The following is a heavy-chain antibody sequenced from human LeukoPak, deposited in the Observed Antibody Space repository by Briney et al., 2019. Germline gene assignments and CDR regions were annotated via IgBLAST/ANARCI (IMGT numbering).Heavy chain of an antibody. Sequence: SQTLSLTCAISGDSVSTNSSWNWIRQSPSRGLERLGRTYYRSKWYNDYVVSVKGRINISPDTSKNQFSLHLNSVTPEDTAVYFCARGGQGDGYSADEAFDIWGQGTMVTVS. CDR3: ARGGQGDGYSADEAFDI. V-gene: IGHV6-1*01. J-gene: IGHJ3*02. D-gene: IGHD5-18*01. CDR1: GDSVSTNSS. CDR2: TYYRSKWYN.